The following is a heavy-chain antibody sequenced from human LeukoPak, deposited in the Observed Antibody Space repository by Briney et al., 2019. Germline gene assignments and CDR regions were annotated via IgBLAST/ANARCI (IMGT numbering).Heavy chain of an antibody. V-gene: IGHV3-74*01. CDR2: IDNYGSSP. CDR1: GFTFSSYW. CDR3: ARDPDL. J-gene: IGHJ2*01. Sequence: GGSLRLSCAASGFTFSSYWMHWVRQAPGKGLVWVSRIDNYGSSPSYADSVKGRFTISRDNSKNMLYLQMNSLRAEDTAVYYCARDPDLWGRGTLVTVSS.